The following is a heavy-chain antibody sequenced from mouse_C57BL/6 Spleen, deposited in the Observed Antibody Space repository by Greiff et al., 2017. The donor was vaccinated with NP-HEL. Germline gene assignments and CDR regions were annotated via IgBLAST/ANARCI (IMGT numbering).Heavy chain of an antibody. Sequence: EVQGVESGGGLVQPGGSLSLSCAASGFTFTDYYMSWVRQPPGKALEWLGFIRNKANGYTTEYSASVKGRFTISRDNSQSILYLQMNALRAEDSATYYCARCKGLFYAMDYWGQGTSVTVSS. V-gene: IGHV7-3*01. J-gene: IGHJ4*01. CDR2: IRNKANGYTT. CDR3: ARCKGLFYAMDY. CDR1: GFTFTDYY.